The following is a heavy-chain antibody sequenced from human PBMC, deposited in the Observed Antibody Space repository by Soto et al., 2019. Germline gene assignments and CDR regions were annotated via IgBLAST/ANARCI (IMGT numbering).Heavy chain of an antibody. J-gene: IGHJ4*02. CDR3: ARAQLVGYYFDY. V-gene: IGHV4-30-4*01. CDR1: GGSISSGDYY. CDR2: IYYSGST. D-gene: IGHD2-2*01. Sequence: SETLSLTCTVSGGSISSGDYYWSWIRQPPGKGLEWIGYIYYSGSTYYNPSLKSRVTISVDTSKNQFSLKLSSVTAADTAVYYCARAQLVGYYFDYWGQGTLVTVSA.